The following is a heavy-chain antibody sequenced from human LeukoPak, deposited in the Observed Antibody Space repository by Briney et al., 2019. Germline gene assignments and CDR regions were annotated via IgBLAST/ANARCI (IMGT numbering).Heavy chain of an antibody. Sequence: GASVKVSCKASGYTFTSYAMNWVRQAPGQGLEWMGWINTNTGNPTYAQGFTGRFVFSLDTSVSTAYLQISSLKAEDTAVYYCASGSPPSSGYYPSIPDYWGQGTLVTVSS. CDR3: ASGSPPSSGYYPSIPDY. CDR1: GYTFTSYA. D-gene: IGHD3-22*01. CDR2: INTNTGNP. J-gene: IGHJ4*02. V-gene: IGHV7-4-1*02.